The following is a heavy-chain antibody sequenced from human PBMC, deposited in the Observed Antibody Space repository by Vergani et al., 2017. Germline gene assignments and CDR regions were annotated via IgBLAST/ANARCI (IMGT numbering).Heavy chain of an antibody. Sequence: VQLVQSGAEVGKLGASVKISCKASGYTFTAYYIHWVRQAPEQGLEGVGVISPDGFSTFYAQKFQGRVPITRNTSTSTVYVEVTSLRSDDTAVYYCARDPPLTGFFYYWGQGTLVTVSS. D-gene: IGHD3-9*01. CDR3: ARDPPLTGFFYY. J-gene: IGHJ4*02. V-gene: IGHV1-46*03. CDR1: GYTFTAYY. CDR2: ISPDGFST.